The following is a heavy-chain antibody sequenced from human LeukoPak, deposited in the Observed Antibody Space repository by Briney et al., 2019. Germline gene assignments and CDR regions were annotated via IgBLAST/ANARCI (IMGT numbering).Heavy chain of an antibody. CDR1: GYSFTSYW. D-gene: IGHD6-25*01. CDR2: IYRGDSDT. J-gene: IGHJ4*02. CDR3: ARQMGEQQRLHVPGY. Sequence: GESLQISCKGSGYSFTSYWIGWVRQMPGKGLEWMGIIYRGDSDTRYSPSFQGQVTISADKSISTAYLQWSSLKASDTAMYYCARQMGEQQRLHVPGYWGQGTLVTVSS. V-gene: IGHV5-51*01.